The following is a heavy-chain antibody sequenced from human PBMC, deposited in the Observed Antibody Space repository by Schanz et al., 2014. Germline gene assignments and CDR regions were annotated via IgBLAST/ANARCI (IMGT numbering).Heavy chain of an antibody. J-gene: IGHJ3*02. V-gene: IGHV1-18*01. CDR2: IAVYNGHR. D-gene: IGHD6-13*01. CDR1: GYSFSDFG. CDR3: ARIAAERDFARDI. Sequence: QVQLAQSGSELKRPGASVNISCKASGYSFSDFGINWVRQAPGQGLEWMGWIAVYNGHRNYAQKFQGRVTMTMDISTTTVYMELRSLRSDDTARYYCARIAAERDFARDIWGQGTMVTVSS.